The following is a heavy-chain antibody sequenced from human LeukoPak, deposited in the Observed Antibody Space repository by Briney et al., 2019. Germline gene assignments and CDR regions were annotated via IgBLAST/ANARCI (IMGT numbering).Heavy chain of an antibody. CDR1: GGSISSGGYY. D-gene: IGHD2-2*02. CDR3: ASGGGYCSSTSCYTGFDY. Sequence: SQTLSLTCTVSGGSISSGGYYWSWIRQPPGKGLEWIGYIYHSGSTYYNPSLKSRVTISVDRSKNQFSLELSSVTAADTAVYYCASGGGYCSSTSCYTGFDYWGQGTLVTVSS. CDR2: IYHSGST. J-gene: IGHJ4*02. V-gene: IGHV4-30-2*01.